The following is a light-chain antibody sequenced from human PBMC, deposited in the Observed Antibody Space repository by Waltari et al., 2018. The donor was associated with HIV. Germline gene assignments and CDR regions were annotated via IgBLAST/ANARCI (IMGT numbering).Light chain of an antibody. CDR1: NSNVGTNF. V-gene: IGLV1-47*01. CDR2: RND. J-gene: IGLJ3*02. CDR3: ASWDDKLSHWV. Sequence: QSVLTQPPSASKTPGQRVLMSCSGTNSNVGTNFVSWFQQVPGGAPKLVIYRNDRRPSGVSDRFSGAKSGSSASLAISGLQSDDEADYFCASWDDKLSHWVFGVGTKLTV.